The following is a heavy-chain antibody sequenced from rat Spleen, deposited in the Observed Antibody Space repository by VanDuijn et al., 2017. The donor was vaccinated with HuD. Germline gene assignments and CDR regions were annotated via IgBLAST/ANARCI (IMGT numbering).Heavy chain of an antibody. CDR3: ARRHYGYTDYFDY. CDR2: LSTGGSNT. J-gene: IGHJ2*01. D-gene: IGHD1-9*01. V-gene: IGHV5-25*01. Sequence: EVQLVESGGGLVQPGRSMKLSCAASGFTFSNYYMAWVRQAPTKGLEWVASLSTGGSNTYYRDSVKGRFTISRDYAKSTLSLQMDSLGSEDTATYYCARRHYGYTDYFDYWGQGVMVTVSS. CDR1: GFTFSNYY.